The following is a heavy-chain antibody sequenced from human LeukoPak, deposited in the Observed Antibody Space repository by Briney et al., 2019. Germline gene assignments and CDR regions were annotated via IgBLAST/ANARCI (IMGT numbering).Heavy chain of an antibody. CDR3: ARDPPVVVVAADDNWFDP. CDR1: GFTFSSYS. CDR2: ISSSISYI. D-gene: IGHD2-15*01. Sequence: PGGSLRVSCAASGFTFSSYSMNWVRQAPGEGLEWVSSISSSISYIYYADSVKGRFPISRDNAKKPLYLQMNSLRAEDTAVYYCARDPPVVVVAADDNWFDPWGQGTLITVSS. V-gene: IGHV3-21*01. J-gene: IGHJ5*02.